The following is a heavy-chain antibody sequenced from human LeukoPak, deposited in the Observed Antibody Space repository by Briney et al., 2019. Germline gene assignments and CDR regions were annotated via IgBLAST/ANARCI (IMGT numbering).Heavy chain of an antibody. CDR3: ARRNSSGYYRVLDY. CDR2: INHSGST. Sequence: PSETLSLTCAVYGGSFGGYYWSWIRQPPGKGLEWIGEINHSGSTNYNPSLKSRVTISVDTSKNQFSLKLSSVTAADTAVYYCARRNSSGYYRVLDYWGQGTLVTVSS. J-gene: IGHJ4*02. CDR1: GGSFGGYY. D-gene: IGHD3-22*01. V-gene: IGHV4-34*01.